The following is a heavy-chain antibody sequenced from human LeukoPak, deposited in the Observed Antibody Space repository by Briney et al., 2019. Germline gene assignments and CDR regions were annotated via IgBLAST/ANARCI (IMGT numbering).Heavy chain of an antibody. Sequence: SETLSLTCTVSGGSISSSSYYWGWIRQPPGKGLEWIGSIYYSGSTYYNPSLKSRVTISVDTSKNQFSLKLSSVTAADTAVYYCARAYYDYVWGSYRYTEWYFDYWGQGTLVTVSS. CDR2: IYYSGST. V-gene: IGHV4-39*07. J-gene: IGHJ4*02. CDR1: GGSISSSSYY. D-gene: IGHD3-16*02. CDR3: ARAYYDYVWGSYRYTEWYFDY.